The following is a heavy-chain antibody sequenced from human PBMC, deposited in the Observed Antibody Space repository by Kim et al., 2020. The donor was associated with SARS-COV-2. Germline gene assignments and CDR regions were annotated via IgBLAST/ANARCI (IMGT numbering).Heavy chain of an antibody. CDR1: GFIVTSNY. V-gene: IGHV3-53*01. Sequence: GGSLRLSCAASGFIVTSNYMSWVRQAPGKGLEWVSVIYSAGSTHYADSVKGPFTISRDNSKNTLYLQMNSLRAEDTAVYYCARVGKEGSYLDYWGQGTLVTVSS. CDR3: ARVGKEGSYLDY. CDR2: IYSAGST. J-gene: IGHJ4*02. D-gene: IGHD3-10*01.